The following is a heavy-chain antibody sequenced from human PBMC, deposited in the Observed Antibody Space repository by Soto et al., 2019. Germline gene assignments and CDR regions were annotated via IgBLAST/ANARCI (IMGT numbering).Heavy chain of an antibody. CDR1: GFTFSNYA. Sequence: EVQLLESGVDLLQPGGSLRLSCAASGFTFSNYAMSWVRQAPGKGLEWVSTISDTGDSTYYADSVRGRFTISRDNSKNTQYLQMVSLRAENTAVFFCAKSPLSRNPRLTLTSCFDYWCQGALVTVSS. V-gene: IGHV3-23*01. CDR3: AKSPLSRNPRLTLTSCFDY. CDR2: ISDTGDST. J-gene: IGHJ4*02. D-gene: IGHD2-21*02.